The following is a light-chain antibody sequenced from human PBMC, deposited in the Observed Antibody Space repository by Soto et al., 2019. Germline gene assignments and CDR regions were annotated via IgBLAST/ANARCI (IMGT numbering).Light chain of an antibody. CDR2: AAS. J-gene: IGKJ2*01. CDR1: QTVSSSY. CDR3: HQYGRSPKT. V-gene: IGKV3-20*01. Sequence: EVVLTQSPGTLSLSPGERATLCCRASQTVSSSYLGWYQQKPGQAPRLLIFAASSRATGIPDRFSGSGSGTDFTLTISRLEPEDVAVYYCHQYGRSPKTFGRGTKLEIK.